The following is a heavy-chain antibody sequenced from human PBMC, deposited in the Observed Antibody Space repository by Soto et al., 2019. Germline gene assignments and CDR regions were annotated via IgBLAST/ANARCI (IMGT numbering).Heavy chain of an antibody. Sequence: ASVTVSCKASGYTFTTYGISWVRQAPEQGLEWMGWISAYTGNTNYAQQFQGRVTMTTDTSTSTAYMELRSLRSDDTAVYYCAREGDYDILTGYYRRDDAFDIWGQGTMVTVSS. J-gene: IGHJ3*02. CDR2: ISAYTGNT. CDR1: GYTFTTYG. CDR3: AREGDYDILTGYYRRDDAFDI. V-gene: IGHV1-18*01. D-gene: IGHD3-9*01.